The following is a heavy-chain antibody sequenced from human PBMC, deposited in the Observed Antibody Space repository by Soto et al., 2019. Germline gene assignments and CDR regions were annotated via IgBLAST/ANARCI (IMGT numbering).Heavy chain of an antibody. J-gene: IGHJ2*01. CDR2: ISANGGAT. CDR1: GFTFTSYA. Sequence: EMQLLESGGGLVQPGGSLRLSCAASGFTFTSYAMNWVRQGPGKGLEWVSGISANGGATYYADSVKGCFNISRDNSKDTLFLEMKSLRAEDTAVYFCVRDYRSYSGSYGGRYCDIGGRCTLVTVSA. CDR3: VRDYRSYSGSYGGRYCDI. V-gene: IGHV3-23*01. D-gene: IGHD1-26*01.